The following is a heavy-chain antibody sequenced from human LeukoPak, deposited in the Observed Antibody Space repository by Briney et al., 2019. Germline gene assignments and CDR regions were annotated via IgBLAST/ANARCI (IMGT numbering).Heavy chain of an antibody. J-gene: IGHJ4*02. Sequence: PSETLSLTCTVSRGSISSYYWSWIRQPPGKGLEWIGYISYSGTTNYNPSLKSRVTISVDTSKNQFSLKLSSVTAADTAVYYCARDQEIDDFWSGYYHFDYWGQGTLVTVSS. V-gene: IGHV4-59*12. CDR2: ISYSGTT. D-gene: IGHD3-3*01. CDR1: RGSISSYY. CDR3: ARDQEIDDFWSGYYHFDY.